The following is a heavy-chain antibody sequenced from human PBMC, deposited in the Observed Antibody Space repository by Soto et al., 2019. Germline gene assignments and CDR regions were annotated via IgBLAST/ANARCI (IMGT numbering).Heavy chain of an antibody. Sequence: SVKVSCKASGFTFTNSAVQWVRQARGQRLEWIGWIVVGSGNTNYAQKFQERVTITRDMSTSTAYMELSSLRSEDTAVYYCARDMGFGLSDYWGQGILVTVSS. CDR3: ARDMGFGLSDY. CDR2: IVVGSGNT. V-gene: IGHV1-58*01. CDR1: GFTFTNSA. J-gene: IGHJ4*02. D-gene: IGHD3-10*01.